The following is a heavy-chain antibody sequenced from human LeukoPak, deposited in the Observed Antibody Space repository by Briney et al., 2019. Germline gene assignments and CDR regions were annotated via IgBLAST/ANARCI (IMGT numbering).Heavy chain of an antibody. CDR2: ISFSNSTL. CDR3: AGGGATSFDY. J-gene: IGHJ4*02. D-gene: IGHD5-12*01. Sequence: PGGSLRLSCAASGFNVSYYSMNWVRQAPGKGLEWVSYISFSNSTLYYAHSVRGRFPISRDNAKNSLSLQMNSLRAEDTAVYYCAGGGATSFDYWGQGILVTVSS. V-gene: IGHV3-48*04. CDR1: GFNVSYYS.